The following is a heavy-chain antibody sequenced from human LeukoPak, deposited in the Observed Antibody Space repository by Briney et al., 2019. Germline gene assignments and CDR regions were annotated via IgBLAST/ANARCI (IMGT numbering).Heavy chain of an antibody. D-gene: IGHD6-19*01. CDR3: AREGWDQRDTGAFDF. Sequence: APVKVSCKSSGFTFIMHYMHWVRQAPGQGLDYMGWINPNSGATNSAQKFQGRVTMTRDTTISTIYMELINLTSDDTGVYYCAREGWDQRDTGAFDFWGQGTLVTVSS. CDR2: INPNSGAT. V-gene: IGHV1-2*02. J-gene: IGHJ4*02. CDR1: GFTFIMHY.